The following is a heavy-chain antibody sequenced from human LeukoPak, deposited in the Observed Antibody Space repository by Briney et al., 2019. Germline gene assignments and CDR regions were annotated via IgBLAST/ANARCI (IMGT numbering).Heavy chain of an antibody. CDR2: IKQDGSVQ. Sequence: GGSLRLSCTASGFTFSKYWMSWVRQAPWKGLEWVANIKQDGSVQYYVDSVKGRFTTSRDNAKNSLYLQMNSLRAEDTAVYYCARKWAVAGSSYFDYWGQGTLVTVSS. D-gene: IGHD6-19*01. CDR1: GFTFSKYW. CDR3: ARKWAVAGSSYFDY. J-gene: IGHJ4*02. V-gene: IGHV3-7*03.